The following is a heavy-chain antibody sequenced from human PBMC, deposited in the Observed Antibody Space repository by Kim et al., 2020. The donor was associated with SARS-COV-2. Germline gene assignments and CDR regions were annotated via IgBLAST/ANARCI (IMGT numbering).Heavy chain of an antibody. D-gene: IGHD2-2*01. CDR2: IYTSGST. CDR1: GGSISSYY. Sequence: SETLSLTCTVSGGSISSYYWSWIRQPAGKGLEWIGRIYTSGSTNYNPSLESRVTMSVDTSKNRFSLKLSSVTAADTAVYYCARDYCSSTSCSDYFDYWGQGTLVTVSS. V-gene: IGHV4-4*07. CDR3: ARDYCSSTSCSDYFDY. J-gene: IGHJ4*02.